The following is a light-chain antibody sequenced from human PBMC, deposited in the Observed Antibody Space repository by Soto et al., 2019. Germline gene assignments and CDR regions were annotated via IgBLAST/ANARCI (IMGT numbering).Light chain of an antibody. Sequence: ILMTQARATLSLSRGYRFTLSCMASESVSTNLAWYQQKAGQAPRLLIYGASTRATGIPARFSGSGSGTEFTLTISSLQSEDFAVYYCQHYSIWRTFGQGTNVDI. V-gene: IGKV3-15*01. CDR2: GAS. CDR1: ESVSTN. J-gene: IGKJ1*01. CDR3: QHYSIWRT.